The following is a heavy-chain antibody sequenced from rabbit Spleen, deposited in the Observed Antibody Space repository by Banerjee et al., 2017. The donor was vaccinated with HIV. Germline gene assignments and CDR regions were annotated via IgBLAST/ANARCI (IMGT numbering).Heavy chain of an antibody. CDR3: ARDLVAVIGWNFNL. CDR1: GFSFSSGYD. J-gene: IGHJ4*01. D-gene: IGHD1-1*01. V-gene: IGHV1S45*01. CDR2: MDDGSSSKT. Sequence: QEQLVESGGGLVKPGASLTLTCKASGFSFSSGYDLCWVRQAPGKGPEWIACMDDGSSSKTYYANWLNGRFTISKTSSTTVSLQMTSLTVADTATYFCARDLVAVIGWNFNLWGPGTLVTVS.